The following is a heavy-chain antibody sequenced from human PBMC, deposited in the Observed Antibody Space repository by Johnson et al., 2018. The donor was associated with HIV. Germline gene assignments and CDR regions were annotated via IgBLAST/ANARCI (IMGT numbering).Heavy chain of an antibody. CDR3: AKDDYGDLWVGAFDI. Sequence: VQLVESGGGLVQPGGSLRLSCAASGFTVSSNYMSWVRQAPGKGLEWVSVIYSGGSTYYPGSVKGRFTISREHAKNSLYLQMNSLRVGDTALYYCAKDDYGDLWVGAFDIWGQGTMVTVSS. D-gene: IGHD4-17*01. J-gene: IGHJ3*02. V-gene: IGHV3-66*01. CDR2: IYSGGST. CDR1: GFTVSSNY.